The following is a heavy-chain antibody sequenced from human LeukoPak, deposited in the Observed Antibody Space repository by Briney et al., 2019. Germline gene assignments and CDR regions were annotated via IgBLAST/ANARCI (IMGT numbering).Heavy chain of an antibody. CDR2: IFYSGNT. J-gene: IGHJ4*02. D-gene: IGHD2-15*01. Sequence: SETLSLTCTVSGGSINSSSYYWGWIRQPPGKGLEWIGSIFYSGNTYDNPSLKSRVTISVDTSKNQFSLKLNSVTAADTAVYYCARARRGGIVVVVAATHFDYWGQGTLVTVSS. CDR3: ARARRGGIVVVVAATHFDY. V-gene: IGHV4-39*01. CDR1: GGSINSSSYY.